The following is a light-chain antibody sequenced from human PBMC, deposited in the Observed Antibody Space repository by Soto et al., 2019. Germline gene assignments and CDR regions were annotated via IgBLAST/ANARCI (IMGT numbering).Light chain of an antibody. CDR3: QQCSSDPFT. Sequence: EIRMTQSPSTLSASVGDKVTFTCQASQFIYNWVAWYQHKPGKAPKLLIYKASSLQSGIPSRFSASGSGTAFTLTISNLQPDDSATYYCQQCSSDPFTFGQGTKLEI. CDR1: QFIYNW. J-gene: IGKJ2*01. V-gene: IGKV1-5*03. CDR2: KAS.